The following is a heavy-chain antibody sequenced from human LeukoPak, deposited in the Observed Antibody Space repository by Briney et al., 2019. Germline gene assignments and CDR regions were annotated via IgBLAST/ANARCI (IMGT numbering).Heavy chain of an antibody. J-gene: IGHJ4*02. Sequence: GGSLRLSCAASGFTFSSYSMNWVRQAPRKGLEWVSSISSSSSYIYYADSVKGRFTISRDNAKNSLYLQMNSLRAEDTAVYYCARADYGDFTFDYWGQGTLVTVSS. D-gene: IGHD4-17*01. CDR1: GFTFSSYS. V-gene: IGHV3-21*01. CDR3: ARADYGDFTFDY. CDR2: ISSSSSYI.